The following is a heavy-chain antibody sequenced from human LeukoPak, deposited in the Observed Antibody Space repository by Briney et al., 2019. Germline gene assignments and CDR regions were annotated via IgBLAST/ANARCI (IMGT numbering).Heavy chain of an antibody. Sequence: GGSLRLSCAASGFTFSSYTMSWVRQAPGKGLEWVSAISGSGGSTYYADSVKGRFTISRDNSKNTLYLQMNSLRAEDTAVYYCAKPYDSSGYYYGIDYWGQGTLVTVSS. D-gene: IGHD3-22*01. CDR1: GFTFSSYT. CDR2: ISGSGGST. J-gene: IGHJ4*02. CDR3: AKPYDSSGYYYGIDY. V-gene: IGHV3-23*01.